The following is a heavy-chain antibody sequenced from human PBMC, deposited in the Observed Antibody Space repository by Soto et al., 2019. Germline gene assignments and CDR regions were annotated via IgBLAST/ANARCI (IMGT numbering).Heavy chain of an antibody. CDR2: IYYSGST. V-gene: IGHV4-39*01. D-gene: IGHD3-16*02. Sequence: SETLSLTCSVSGGSISDSIYSWAWIRQPPGKGLEWIGTIYYSGSTSYNPSLKSRGTISVDTSKNQFSLKVSSVTAADTAVYYCARLFDYIWGSYRSASFDYWGQGALVTVSS. CDR1: GGSISDSIYS. J-gene: IGHJ4*02. CDR3: ARLFDYIWGSYRSASFDY.